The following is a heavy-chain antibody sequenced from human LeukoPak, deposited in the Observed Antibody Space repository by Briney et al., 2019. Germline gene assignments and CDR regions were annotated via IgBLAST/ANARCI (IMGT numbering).Heavy chain of an antibody. CDR1: GGSISSYF. V-gene: IGHV4-59*01. CDR2: IYYSGST. J-gene: IGHJ4*02. CDR3: ARRAYSSGYYFFDY. D-gene: IGHD3-22*01. Sequence: PSETLSLTCTVSGGSISSYFWNWIRQPPEKGPEWIGYIYYSGSTNYNPSLKSRVTISIDTSKNQFSVKLSSVTAADTAVYYCARRAYSSGYYFFDYWGQGTLVTVSS.